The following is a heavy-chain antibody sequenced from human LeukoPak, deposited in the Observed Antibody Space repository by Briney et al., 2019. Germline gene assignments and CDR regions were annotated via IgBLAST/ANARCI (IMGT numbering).Heavy chain of an antibody. CDR2: IKEDGSEK. CDR1: GFTFSNYW. J-gene: IGHJ3*02. V-gene: IGHV3-7*03. D-gene: IGHD5-24*01. Sequence: GGSLRLSCAASGFTFSNYWMSWVRQAPGKVPEWVANIKEDGSEKYYVDSVKGRFTISRDNAKNTLYLQMNSLRAEDTAVYYCAKEALGWLQRVPDAFDIWGQGTMVTVSS. CDR3: AKEALGWLQRVPDAFDI.